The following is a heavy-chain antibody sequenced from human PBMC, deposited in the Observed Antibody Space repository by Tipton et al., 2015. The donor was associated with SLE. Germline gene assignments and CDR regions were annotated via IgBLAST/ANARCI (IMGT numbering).Heavy chain of an antibody. J-gene: IGHJ4*02. CDR2: ISYDGSNK. Sequence: SLRLSCAASGFTFSSYGMHWVRQAPGKGLEWVAVISYDGSNKYYADSVKGRFTISRDNSKNTLYLQMNSLRAEDTAVYYCASLIVVTILDYWGQGTLVTVSS. CDR1: GFTFSSYG. CDR3: ASLIVVTILDY. V-gene: IGHV3-30*19. D-gene: IGHD5-12*01.